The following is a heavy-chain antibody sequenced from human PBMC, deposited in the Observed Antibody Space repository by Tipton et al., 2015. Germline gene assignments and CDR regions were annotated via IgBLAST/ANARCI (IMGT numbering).Heavy chain of an antibody. CDR3: ARDFTPYDYYALDV. Sequence: TLSLTCTVSGGSISNSNYYWGWIRQPPGKGLEWIGSLSYSGKTDYNPPLRSRVTISVDTSKNQFSLKLSSLTAADTAVYYCARDFTPYDYYALDVWGQVTPVTVSS. V-gene: IGHV4-39*02. CDR2: LSYSGKT. CDR1: GGSISNSNYY. J-gene: IGHJ6*02.